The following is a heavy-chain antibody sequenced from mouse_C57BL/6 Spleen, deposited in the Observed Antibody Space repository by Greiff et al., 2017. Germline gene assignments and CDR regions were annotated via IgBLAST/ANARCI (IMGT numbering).Heavy chain of an antibody. D-gene: IGHD1-1*01. CDR3: ARDRCSVVATDYFDY. V-gene: IGHV5-4*01. Sequence: EVKLMESGGGLVKPGGSLKLSCAASGFTFSSYAMSWVRQTPEKRLEWVATISDGGSYTYYPDNVKGRFTIARDNAKNNLYLQMSHLKSEDTAMXYCARDRCSVVATDYFDYWGQGTTLTVSS. CDR1: GFTFSSYA. J-gene: IGHJ2*01. CDR2: ISDGGSYT.